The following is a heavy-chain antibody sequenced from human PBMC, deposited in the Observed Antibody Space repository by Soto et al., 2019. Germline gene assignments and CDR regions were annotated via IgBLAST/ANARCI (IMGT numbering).Heavy chain of an antibody. Sequence: GGSLRLPCAASGFAFSRFWMAWVRQAPGKGLEWVATIKEDGSEKYYVDSVKGRFTISRDNAKNSLYLQMNSLRAEDTAVYYCAMFVLLWFGETYYYGMDVWGQGTTVTVSS. V-gene: IGHV3-7*01. CDR3: AMFVLLWFGETYYYGMDV. CDR2: IKEDGSEK. D-gene: IGHD3-10*01. J-gene: IGHJ6*02. CDR1: GFAFSRFW.